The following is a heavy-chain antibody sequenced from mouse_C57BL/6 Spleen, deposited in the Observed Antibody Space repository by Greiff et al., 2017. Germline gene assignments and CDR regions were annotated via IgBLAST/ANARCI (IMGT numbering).Heavy chain of an antibody. Sequence: EVQLQQSGAELVRPGASVKLSCTASGFNIKDYYMHWVKQRPEQGLEWIGRIDPEDGDTEYAPKFQGKATMTADTSSNTAYLQLSSLTSEDTAVYYCTTGYGSSYAMDYCGQGTSVTVSS. D-gene: IGHD1-1*01. J-gene: IGHJ4*01. CDR2: IDPEDGDT. CDR3: TTGYGSSYAMDY. CDR1: GFNIKDYY. V-gene: IGHV14-1*01.